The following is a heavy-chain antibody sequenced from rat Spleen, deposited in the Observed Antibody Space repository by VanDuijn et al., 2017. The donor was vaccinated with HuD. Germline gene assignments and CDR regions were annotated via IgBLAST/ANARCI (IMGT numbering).Heavy chain of an antibody. CDR3: ARQDTSGYSNWFAY. CDR1: GFTFSEYY. J-gene: IGHJ3*01. V-gene: IGHV5-29*01. Sequence: EVQLVESDGGLVQPGRSLKLSCAASGFTFSEYYMAWVRQAPTKGLEWVATISYGDSSGHSSTYYRDSVKGRFTISRENTKSTLSLQMDSLRSEDTATYYCARQDTSGYSNWFAYWGQGTLVTVSS. CDR2: ISYGDSSGHSST. D-gene: IGHD4-3*01.